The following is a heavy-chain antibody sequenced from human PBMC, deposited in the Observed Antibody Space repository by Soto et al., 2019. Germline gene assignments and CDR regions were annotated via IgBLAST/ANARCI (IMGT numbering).Heavy chain of an antibody. CDR1: GYTFTSYY. J-gene: IGHJ4*02. V-gene: IGHV1-46*01. CDR2: INPSGGST. D-gene: IGHD3-22*01. Sequence: ASVKVSCKASGYTFTSYYMHWVRQAPGQGLEWMGIINPSGGSTSYAQKFQGRVTMTRDTSTSTVYMELSSLRSEDTAVYYCARDGASYYDSSGYPDYWGQGTLVTVSS. CDR3: ARDGASYYDSSGYPDY.